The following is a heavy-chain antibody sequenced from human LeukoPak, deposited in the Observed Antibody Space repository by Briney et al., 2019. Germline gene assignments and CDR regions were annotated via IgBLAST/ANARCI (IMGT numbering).Heavy chain of an antibody. V-gene: IGHV3-23*01. Sequence: GGSLRLSCAASGFTFSSYAMTWVRLAPGKGLEWVSTITYSGSSSYYADSVKGRFTISRDNSKNTLYLQMGDLRAEDTAMYYCGRDSRTGGPRAFDSWGQGTLVTVSS. CDR2: ITYSGSSS. D-gene: IGHD2-8*02. J-gene: IGHJ4*02. CDR3: GRDSRTGGPRAFDS. CDR1: GFTFSSYA.